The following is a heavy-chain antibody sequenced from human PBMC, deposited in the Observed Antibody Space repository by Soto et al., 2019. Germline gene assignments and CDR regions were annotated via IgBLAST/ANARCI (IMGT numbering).Heavy chain of an antibody. Sequence: QVQLVQSGAEVKNTGASVKVSCKASGYTFTRYGIGWARQAPGQGLEWMGWINTYNGNTNYAQNVQGRVTLTTDTSTSTAYMELRSLRSNDTAIYYCAMVDVYVTPSPQDVWGKGTTVIVSS. CDR2: INTYNGNT. CDR1: GYTFTRYG. D-gene: IGHD3-16*01. J-gene: IGHJ6*04. CDR3: AMVDVYVTPSPQDV. V-gene: IGHV1-18*01.